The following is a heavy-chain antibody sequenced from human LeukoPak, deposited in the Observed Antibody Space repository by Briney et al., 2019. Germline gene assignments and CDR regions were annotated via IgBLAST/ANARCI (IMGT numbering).Heavy chain of an antibody. CDR1: GFTFSSYE. CDR3: ARDRYGDYEEGSWFDP. V-gene: IGHV3-48*03. Sequence: EGSLRLSCAASGFTFSSYEMNWVRQAPGKGLEWVSYISSSGSTIYYADSVKGRFTISRDNAKNSLYLQMNSLRAEDTAVYYCARDRYGDYEEGSWFDPWGQGTLVTVSS. CDR2: ISSSGSTI. J-gene: IGHJ5*02. D-gene: IGHD4-17*01.